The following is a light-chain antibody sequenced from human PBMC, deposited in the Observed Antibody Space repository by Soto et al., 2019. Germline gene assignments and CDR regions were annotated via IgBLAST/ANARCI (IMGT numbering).Light chain of an antibody. V-gene: IGKV3-11*01. CDR3: QQRYNWPYT. CDR1: QSVSSN. J-gene: IGKJ2*01. CDR2: DTS. Sequence: EIVMTQSPATLSVSPGERATLSCRASQSVSSNLAWYQQKPGQAPRLIIYDTSQRATGIPARFSGSGSGTDLTLTISSLEPEDFAVYYCQQRYNWPYTFGQGTKLEIK.